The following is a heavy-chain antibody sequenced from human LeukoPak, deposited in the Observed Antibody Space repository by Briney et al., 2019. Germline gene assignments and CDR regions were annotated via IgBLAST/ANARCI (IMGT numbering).Heavy chain of an antibody. V-gene: IGHV1-18*01. CDR3: ARIKRGHSGDFDY. D-gene: IGHD6-19*01. Sequence: ASVKVSCKASGYTFTSYGISWVRQAPGQGLEWMGWISAYNGNTNYAQKLQGRVTMTTDTSTSTAYVELRSLRSDDTAVYYCARIKRGHSGDFDYWGQGTLVTVSS. CDR1: GYTFTSYG. CDR2: ISAYNGNT. J-gene: IGHJ4*02.